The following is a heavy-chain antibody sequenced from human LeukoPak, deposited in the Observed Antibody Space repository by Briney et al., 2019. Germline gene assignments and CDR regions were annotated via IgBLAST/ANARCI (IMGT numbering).Heavy chain of an antibody. CDR2: ITGTGGST. CDR1: GFILSTYG. V-gene: IGHV3-23*01. CDR3: AKDQGTAVAGFYY. D-gene: IGHD6-19*01. Sequence: QPGASLRLSCAASGFILSTYGVSWVRQPPGKGLEWVSGITGTGGSTYYADSVKGRFTVSRDTSKNTLYLQMNSLRAEDTAIYYCAKDQGTAVAGFYYWGQGTLVTVSS. J-gene: IGHJ4*02.